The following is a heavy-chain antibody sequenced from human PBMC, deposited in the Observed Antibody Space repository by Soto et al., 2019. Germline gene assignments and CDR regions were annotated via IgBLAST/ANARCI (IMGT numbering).Heavy chain of an antibody. CDR2: INPNSGGT. CDR3: ARDAPTYIFGVVNLPNWFGP. Sequence: GASVKVSCKASGYTFTGYYMHRVRQAPGQGLEWMGWINPNSGGTNYAQKFQGRVTITADESTSTAYMELSSLRSEDTAVYYCARDAPTYIFGVVNLPNWFGPWGQGTLVTVSS. V-gene: IGHV1-2*02. D-gene: IGHD3-3*01. J-gene: IGHJ5*02. CDR1: GYTFTGYY.